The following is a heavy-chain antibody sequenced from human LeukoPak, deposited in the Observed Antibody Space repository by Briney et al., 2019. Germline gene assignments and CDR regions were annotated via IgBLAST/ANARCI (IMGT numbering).Heavy chain of an antibody. J-gene: IGHJ2*01. CDR2: IIPIFGTA. D-gene: IGHD3-22*01. CDR3: ARKAPHDTSGWYFDL. V-gene: IGHV1-69*05. CDR1: GGTFSSYA. Sequence: SVKVSCKASGGTFSSYAISWVRQAPGQGLEWMGGIIPIFGTANYAQKFQGRVTITTDESTSTAYMELSSLRSEDTAVYYCARKAPHDTSGWYFDLWGRGTLVTVSS.